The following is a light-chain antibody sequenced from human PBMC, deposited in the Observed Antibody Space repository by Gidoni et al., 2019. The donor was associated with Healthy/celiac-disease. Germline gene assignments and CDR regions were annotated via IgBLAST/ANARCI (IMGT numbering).Light chain of an antibody. CDR3: QQYYSTPQT. J-gene: IGKJ1*01. Sequence: DIVMTKSPDSLAVSLGERATINCKSSQSVLYSSKNKNYLAWYQQKPGQPPKLLIYWASTRESGVPDRFSGSGSGTDFTLTISSLQAEDVAVYYCQQYYSTPQTFGQGTKVEIK. V-gene: IGKV4-1*01. CDR1: QSVLYSSKNKNY. CDR2: WAS.